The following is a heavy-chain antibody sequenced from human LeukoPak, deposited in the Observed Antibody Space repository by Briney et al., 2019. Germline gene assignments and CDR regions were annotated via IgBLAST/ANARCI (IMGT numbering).Heavy chain of an antibody. D-gene: IGHD2-15*01. CDR2: IFPGDFEL. V-gene: IGHV5-51*01. J-gene: IGHJ6*02. CDR3: ARHGLEGCRGGMCYRSFHYYGMDV. Sequence: GESLKISCKGSGYSFTDYWIGWVRQMPGKGLEWMGIIFPGDFELKYSPSFQGQVITSVDKSIDTAYLQWSSLQASDTAMYYCARHGLEGCRGGMCYRSFHYYGMDVWGQGTTVTVSS. CDR1: GYSFTDYW.